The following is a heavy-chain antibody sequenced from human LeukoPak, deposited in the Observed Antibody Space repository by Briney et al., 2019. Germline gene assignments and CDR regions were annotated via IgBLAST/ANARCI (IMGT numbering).Heavy chain of an antibody. D-gene: IGHD2-15*01. CDR1: GLTFSSYW. Sequence: GGSLRLSCAASGLTFSSYWMSWVRQAPGKGLEWVANIKQAGSEKYYVDSVKGRSTISRDNAKNSLYLQMNSLRAEDTAVYYCARVRCSGASCYFDSWGQGTVVTVSS. J-gene: IGHJ4*02. V-gene: IGHV3-7*01. CDR2: IKQAGSEK. CDR3: ARVRCSGASCYFDS.